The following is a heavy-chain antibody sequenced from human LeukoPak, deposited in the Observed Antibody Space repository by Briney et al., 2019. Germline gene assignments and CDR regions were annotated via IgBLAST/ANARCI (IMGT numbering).Heavy chain of an antibody. Sequence: QPGGSLRLSCAASGFTFSSYAMHWVRQAPGKGLEWVAVISYDGSNKYYADSVKGRFTISRDNSKSTLYLQMNSLRAEDTAVYYCARGGGYGGNRFDYWGQGTLVTVSS. CDR1: GFTFSSYA. V-gene: IGHV3-30-3*01. CDR2: ISYDGSNK. D-gene: IGHD4-23*01. CDR3: ARGGGYGGNRFDY. J-gene: IGHJ4*02.